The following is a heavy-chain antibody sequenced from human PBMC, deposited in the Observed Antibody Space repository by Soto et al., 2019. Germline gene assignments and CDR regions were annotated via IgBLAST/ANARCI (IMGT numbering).Heavy chain of an antibody. D-gene: IGHD1-26*01. CDR3: AKERSGSYAY. CDR1: GFTFSSYG. CDR2: ISYDGSNK. Sequence: GGSLRLSCAASGFTFSSYGMHWVRQAPGKGLEWVAVISYDGSNKYYADSVKGRFTISRDNSKNTLYLQMNSLRAEDTAVYYCAKERSGSYAYWGQGTLVTVSS. J-gene: IGHJ4*02. V-gene: IGHV3-30*18.